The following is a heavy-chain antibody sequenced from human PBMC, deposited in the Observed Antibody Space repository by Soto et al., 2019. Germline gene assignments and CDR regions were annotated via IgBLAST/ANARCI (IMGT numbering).Heavy chain of an antibody. CDR1: GGSISSYY. J-gene: IGHJ4*02. D-gene: IGHD6-19*01. CDR3: ARGGVYSSGWLYYFDY. Sequence: QVQLQESGPGLVKPSETLSLTCTVSGGSISSYYWSWIRQPPGKGLEWIGYIYYSGSTNYNPSLKSRVTISVDTSKNQFSLKLSSVTAADTAVYYCARGGVYSSGWLYYFDYWGQGTLVTVSS. CDR2: IYYSGST. V-gene: IGHV4-59*01.